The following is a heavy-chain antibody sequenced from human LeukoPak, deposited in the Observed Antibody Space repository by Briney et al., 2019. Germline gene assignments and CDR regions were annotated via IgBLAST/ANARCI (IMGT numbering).Heavy chain of an antibody. V-gene: IGHV1-18*01. J-gene: IGHJ3*02. CDR1: GYTFSNYD. D-gene: IGHD6-13*01. CDR3: ARDARGAAAADDAFDI. CDR2: ISTYNGNP. Sequence: ASVKVSCKASGYTFSNYDITWVRQAPGQGLEWMGWISTYNGNPNPAEKFQGRVTMTTDTSTSTAYMEVRSLRSDDTAVYYCARDARGAAAADDAFDIWGQGTMVTVSS.